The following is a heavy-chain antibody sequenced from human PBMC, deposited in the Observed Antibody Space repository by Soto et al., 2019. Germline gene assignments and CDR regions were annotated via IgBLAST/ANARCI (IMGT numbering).Heavy chain of an antibody. CDR2: FSGSGADT. CDR3: AKGLGLYVDTIGDY. V-gene: IGHV3-23*01. D-gene: IGHD5-18*01. CDR1: GFTFSSFG. Sequence: EVQLLESGGGLVQPGGSLRLSCAASGFTFSSFGMSWVRQAPGRGLEWVSAFSGSGADTYYADSVKGRFTISRDNSKNTLFLQMNSLRADDTAVYYCAKGLGLYVDTIGDYWGQGTLVTVSS. J-gene: IGHJ4*02.